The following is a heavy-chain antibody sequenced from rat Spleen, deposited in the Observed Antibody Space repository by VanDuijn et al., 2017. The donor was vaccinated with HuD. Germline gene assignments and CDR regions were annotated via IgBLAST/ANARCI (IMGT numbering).Heavy chain of an antibody. CDR2: ISSGGST. J-gene: IGHJ1*01. V-gene: IGHV2-6*01. D-gene: IGHD5-1*01. Sequence: QVQLKESGPGLVQPSQTLSLTCTVSGFSLTSYNVHWVRQPPGKGLEWIAAISSGGSTYYNSALKSRLSISRDTSKSQVFLKMNSLQTEDTAIYFCTRVELGWYFDFWGPGTMVTVSS. CDR3: TRVELGWYFDF. CDR1: GFSLTSYN.